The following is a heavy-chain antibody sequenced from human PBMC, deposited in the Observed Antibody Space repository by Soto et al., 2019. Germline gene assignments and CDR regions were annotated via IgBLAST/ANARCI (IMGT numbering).Heavy chain of an antibody. J-gene: IGHJ3*02. CDR2: VTPYKADT. D-gene: IGHD3-16*01. CDR1: GYTLTNYG. CDR3: PTEGRSSGGELYAFEI. V-gene: IGHV1-18*04. Sequence: ASVKVSCKASGYTLTNYGVTWVRQAPGQGLEWLGRVTPYKADTNSAQNLRGRVTMATDTSTNTAYLGLRSLRSDDTAVYFCPTEGRSSGGELYAFEIGGQGGMVTGSS.